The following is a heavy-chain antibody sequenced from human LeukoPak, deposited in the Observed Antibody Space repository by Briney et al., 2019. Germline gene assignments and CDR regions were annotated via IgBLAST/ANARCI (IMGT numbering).Heavy chain of an antibody. J-gene: IGHJ2*01. V-gene: IGHV3-23*01. CDR1: GFTFSSYA. Sequence: PGGSLRLSCAASGFTFSSYAMSWVRQAPGKGLEWVSAISGSGGSTYYADSVKGRFTISRDNSKNTLYLQMNSLRAEDTAVYYCAKDEEGLVVVPAGPRYFDLWGRGTLVTVSS. D-gene: IGHD2-2*01. CDR3: AKDEEGLVVVPAGPRYFDL. CDR2: ISGSGGST.